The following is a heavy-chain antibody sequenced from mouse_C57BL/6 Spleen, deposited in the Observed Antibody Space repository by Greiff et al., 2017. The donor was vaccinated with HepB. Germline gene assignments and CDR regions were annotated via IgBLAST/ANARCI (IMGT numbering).Heavy chain of an antibody. D-gene: IGHD1-1*01. CDR3: ARDTGSGWYYYGSSLDY. J-gene: IGHJ2*01. CDR1: GFTFSSYA. V-gene: IGHV5-4*01. CDR2: ISDGGSYT. Sequence: EVHLVESGGGLVKPGGSLKLSCAASGFTFSSYAMSWVRQTPEKRLEWVATISDGGSYTYYPDNVKGRFTISRDNAKNNLYLQMSHLKSEDTAMYYCARDTGSGWYYYGSSLDYWGQGTTLTVSS.